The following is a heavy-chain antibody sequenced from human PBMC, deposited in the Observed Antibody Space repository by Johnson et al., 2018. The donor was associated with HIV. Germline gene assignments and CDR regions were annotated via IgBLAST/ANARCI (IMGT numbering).Heavy chain of an antibody. D-gene: IGHD6-19*01. CDR2: IKQDGSEK. J-gene: IGHJ3*02. V-gene: IGHV3-7*03. CDR1: GFTFSSYW. Sequence: VQLVESGGGLVQPGGSLRLSCAASGFTFSSYWMSWVRQAPGKGLEWVANIKQDGSEKYYVDSVKGRFTISRDNAKNSLYLQMNSLRAEDTAMYYCAKDRGRGCLDVFVIWGQGTMVTVAS. CDR3: AKDRGRGCLDVFVI.